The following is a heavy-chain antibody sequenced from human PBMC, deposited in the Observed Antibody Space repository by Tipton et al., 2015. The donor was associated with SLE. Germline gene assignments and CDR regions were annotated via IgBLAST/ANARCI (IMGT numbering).Heavy chain of an antibody. CDR2: TYYRSKWFN. V-gene: IGHV6-1*01. D-gene: IGHD2-15*01. CDR1: GDSVSSNNAA. CDR3: AGTCSGGSCYSFDS. Sequence: GLVKPSQTLSLTCVISGDSVSSNNAAWNWIRQSPSRGLEWLGRTYYRSKWFNNYAVSVQSRITFNSDTSKNQFSLQLNSETPEDTAVYYCAGTCSGGSCYSFDSWGQGTLVTVSS. J-gene: IGHJ4*02.